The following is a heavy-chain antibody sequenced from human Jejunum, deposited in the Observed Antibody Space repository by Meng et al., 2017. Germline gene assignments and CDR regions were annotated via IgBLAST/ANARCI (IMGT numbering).Heavy chain of an antibody. CDR1: GLTFSDYY. D-gene: IGHD3-22*01. V-gene: IGHV3-11*01. CDR3: ARGRSSGYYYFDY. Sequence: VRSVESGGGLVKPGGSLRLSCAASGLTFSDYYMSWIRQAPGKGLEWVSYISSSGSTIYYADSVKGRFTISRDNAKNSLYLQMNSLRAEDTAVYYCARGRSSGYYYFDYWGQGTLVTVSS. CDR2: ISSSGSTI. J-gene: IGHJ4*02.